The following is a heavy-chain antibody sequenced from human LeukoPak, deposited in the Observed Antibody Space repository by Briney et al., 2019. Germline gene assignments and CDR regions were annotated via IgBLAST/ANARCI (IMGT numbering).Heavy chain of an antibody. CDR3: ARRRYYDSGGYLE. J-gene: IGHJ1*01. CDR2: IYYSGRT. V-gene: IGHV4-39*01. Sequence: SETLSLTCTIFGDSVSRSDSYWDWIRQPSGKGLEWIGTIYYSGRTYYSPFLKSRVTLSVDMSNNQFSLTLSSVTAADTALYFCARRRYYDSGGYLEWGQGTLVTVSS. CDR1: GDSVSRSDSY. D-gene: IGHD3-22*01.